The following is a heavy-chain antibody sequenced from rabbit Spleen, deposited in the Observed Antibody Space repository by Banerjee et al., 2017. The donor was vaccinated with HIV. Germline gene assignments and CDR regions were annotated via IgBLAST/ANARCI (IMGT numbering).Heavy chain of an antibody. D-gene: IGHD1-1*01. CDR2: GYSGSSGDT. V-gene: IGHV1S40*01. CDR3: ARDTSSSFSSYGMDL. J-gene: IGHJ6*01. CDR1: GFSFSSRYY. Sequence: QSLEESGGDLVKPGASLTLTCTASGFSFSSRYYMCWVRQAPGKGLEWIACGYSGSSGDTYYASWAEGRFTISKTSSTTVTLHMTSLTAADTATYFCARDTSSSFSSYGMDLWGQGTLVTVS.